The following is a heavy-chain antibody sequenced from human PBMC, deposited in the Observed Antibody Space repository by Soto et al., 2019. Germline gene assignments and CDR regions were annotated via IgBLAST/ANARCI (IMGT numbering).Heavy chain of an antibody. CDR1: GGSFSGYY. J-gene: IGHJ4*02. Sequence: SETLSLTCAVYGGSFSGYYWSWIRQPPGKGLEWIGEINHSGSTNYNPSLKSRVTISVDTSKNQFSLTLSSVTPADTAVYYCARGVDEAKIRYWGQGTVVTVSS. V-gene: IGHV4-34*01. D-gene: IGHD5-18*01. CDR2: INHSGST. CDR3: ARGVDEAKIRY.